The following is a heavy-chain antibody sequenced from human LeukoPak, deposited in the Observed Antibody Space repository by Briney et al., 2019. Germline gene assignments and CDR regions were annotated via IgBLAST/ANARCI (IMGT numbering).Heavy chain of an antibody. CDR3: ARHFGGRVWNDD. V-gene: IGHV4-39*01. Sequence: SDTLSLTCTVSGGSITRSYSYWAWIRQPPGKGLEWIGSLYSTGGTHYNPSLESPVTISVDPSKNQFFLSLSSVTAADTAVYYCARHFGGRVWNDDWGQGTLVIVSS. CDR2: LYSTGGT. CDR1: GGSITRSYSY. D-gene: IGHD3-16*01. J-gene: IGHJ4*02.